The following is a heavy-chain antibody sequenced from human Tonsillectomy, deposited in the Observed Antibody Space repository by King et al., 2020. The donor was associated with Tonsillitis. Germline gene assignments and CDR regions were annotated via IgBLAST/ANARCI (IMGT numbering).Heavy chain of an antibody. CDR2: IYSDGGT. Sequence: VQLVESGGGLIQPGGSLRLSCAASGFTVSSNYMSWVRQAPGKGLEWVSVIYSDGGTYYADSVKGRFTISRDNSKNTLYIQMNSLRAEDTAVYFCAWTRIVGGYRVHAFDIWGQGTMVIVSS. D-gene: IGHD1-26*01. V-gene: IGHV3-53*01. CDR3: AWTRIVGGYRVHAFDI. CDR1: GFTVSSNY. J-gene: IGHJ3*02.